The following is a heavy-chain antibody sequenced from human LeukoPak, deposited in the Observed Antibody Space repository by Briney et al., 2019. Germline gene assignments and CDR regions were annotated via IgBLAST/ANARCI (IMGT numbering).Heavy chain of an antibody. CDR1: GFPLSTSGVG. CDR3: AHRGDITMVRGVSPIRGWFDP. V-gene: IGHV2-5*01. D-gene: IGHD3-10*01. J-gene: IGHJ5*02. CDR2: IYWNDDK. Sequence: ESGPTLVKPTQTLTLTCTFSGFPLSTSGVGVGWIRQPPGKALEWLAVIYWNDDKRYSPVLKSRLTITKDTSKNQVVLTMTNMDPVDTATYYCAHRGDITMVRGVSPIRGWFDPWGQGTLVTVSS.